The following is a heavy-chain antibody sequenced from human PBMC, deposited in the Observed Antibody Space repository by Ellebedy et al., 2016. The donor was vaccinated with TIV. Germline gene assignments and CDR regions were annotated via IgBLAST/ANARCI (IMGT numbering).Heavy chain of an antibody. Sequence: SETLSLXXTVSGDSISTDTYYWSWFRQTPGKGLEWIGHIYPNGNTHYNPSLKSRLTIFVDTSENNFSLTLKSVTAADTAVYFCAREADYGGHSFDFWGRGTLVTVSS. CDR3: AREADYGGHSFDF. V-gene: IGHV4-30-4*01. J-gene: IGHJ4*02. CDR1: GDSISTDTYY. D-gene: IGHD4-23*01. CDR2: IYPNGNT.